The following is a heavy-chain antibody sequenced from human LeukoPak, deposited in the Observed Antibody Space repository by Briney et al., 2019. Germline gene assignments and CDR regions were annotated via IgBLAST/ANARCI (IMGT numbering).Heavy chain of an antibody. V-gene: IGHV3-30*03. CDR2: ISYDGSNK. CDR1: GFTFSSYE. D-gene: IGHD5-24*01. CDR3: ARARRWLQFDFDY. J-gene: IGHJ4*02. Sequence: GGSLRLSCAASGFTFSSYEMNWVRQAPGKGLEWVAVISYDGSNKYYADSVKGRFTISRDNSKNTVYLQMHSLRAEDTAFYYCARARRWLQFDFDYWGQGTLVPVSS.